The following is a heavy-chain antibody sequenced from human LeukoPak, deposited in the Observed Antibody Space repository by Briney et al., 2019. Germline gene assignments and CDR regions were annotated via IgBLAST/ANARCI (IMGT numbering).Heavy chain of an antibody. CDR1: GVSFSGYY. D-gene: IGHD3-9*01. CDR3: ARATGWFDP. Sequence: SETLSLTCAVYGVSFSGYYWSWIRQPPGKGLEWIGEINHSGSTNYNPSLKSRVTISVDTSKNQFSLKLSSVTAADTAVYYCARATGWFDPWGQGTLVTVSS. CDR2: INHSGST. J-gene: IGHJ5*02. V-gene: IGHV4-34*01.